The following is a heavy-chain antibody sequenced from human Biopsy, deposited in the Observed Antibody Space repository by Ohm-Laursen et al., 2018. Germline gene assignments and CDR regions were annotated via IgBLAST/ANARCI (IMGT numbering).Heavy chain of an antibody. Sequence: SETLSLTCAVYGGAFHGYFWSWIRQPPGKRLEWIGDITQRGSTNYRPSLKNRVTISVDPAKKQFSLSLRSVTAADTAVYYCARVPLPGIGAAYQGRFLYGMDVWGQGTTVSVSS. CDR2: ITQRGST. CDR1: GGAFHGYF. D-gene: IGHD6-13*01. J-gene: IGHJ6*02. V-gene: IGHV4-34*01. CDR3: ARVPLPGIGAAYQGRFLYGMDV.